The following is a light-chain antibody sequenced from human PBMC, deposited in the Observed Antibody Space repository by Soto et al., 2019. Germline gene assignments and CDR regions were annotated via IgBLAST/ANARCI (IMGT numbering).Light chain of an antibody. J-gene: IGKJ1*01. CDR2: AAS. CDR1: QSISSY. CDR3: QQTYSSPRT. Sequence: DIQMTQSPSTLSASVGDRVTITCRASQSISSYLNWYQQKPGKAPKLLIYAASSLQSGVSSRFSGSGSGPDFTLTISSLQPEDFATYYCQQTYSSPRTFGQGTKVDIK. V-gene: IGKV1-39*01.